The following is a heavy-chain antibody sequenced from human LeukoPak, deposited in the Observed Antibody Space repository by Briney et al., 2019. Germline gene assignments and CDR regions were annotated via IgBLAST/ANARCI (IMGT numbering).Heavy chain of an antibody. J-gene: IGHJ5*02. CDR2: INHSGST. V-gene: IGHV4-34*01. D-gene: IGHD3-16*02. CDR3: ARWVTFPDYVWGSYRYNWFDP. Sequence: SETLSLTCAVYGGSFSGYYWNWIRQPPGKGLEWIGEINHSGSTNYNPSLKSRVTISVDTSKNQFSLKLSSVTAADTAVYYCARWVTFPDYVWGSYRYNWFDPWGQGTLVTVSS. CDR1: GGSFSGYY.